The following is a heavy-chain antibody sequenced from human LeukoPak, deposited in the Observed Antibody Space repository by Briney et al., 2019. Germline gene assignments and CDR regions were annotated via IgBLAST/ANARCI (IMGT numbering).Heavy chain of an antibody. V-gene: IGHV3-23*01. CDR2: ISSSGNNT. Sequence: GGSLRLSCAASGFTFNSYTMNWVRQAPGKGLEWVSTISSSGNNTYYTDSVKGRFTISRDNSKNTLFLQMNSLRAEDTAVYYCAKDGGSSGELDYWGQGTLVTVSS. CDR3: AKDGGSSGELDY. CDR1: GFTFNSYT. D-gene: IGHD3-22*01. J-gene: IGHJ4*02.